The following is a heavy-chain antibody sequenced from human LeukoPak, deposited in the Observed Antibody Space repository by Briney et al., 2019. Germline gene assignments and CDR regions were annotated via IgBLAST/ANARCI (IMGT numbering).Heavy chain of an antibody. D-gene: IGHD5-12*01. CDR2: ISSSSSYI. Sequence: GGSLRLSCAASGLTFSSYRMNWVRQAPGKGLEWVSSISSSSSYIYYADSVKGRFTISRDNAKNSLYLQMNSLRAEDTAVYYCARPPLGGYSGYHWGCFDYWGEGAPVTVSS. V-gene: IGHV3-21*01. CDR1: GLTFSSYR. CDR3: ARPPLGGYSGYHWGCFDY. J-gene: IGHJ4*02.